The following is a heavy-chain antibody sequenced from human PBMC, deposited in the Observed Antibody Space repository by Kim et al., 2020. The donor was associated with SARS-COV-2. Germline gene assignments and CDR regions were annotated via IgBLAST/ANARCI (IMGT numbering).Heavy chain of an antibody. V-gene: IGHV4-39*02. J-gene: IGHJ4*01. D-gene: IGHD2-15*01. Sequence: SETLSRTCTVSGASISNVNYYWGWIRQTPGKGLEWIASKYYTGDTSYNPSLKSRVTISVDSAKNHFSLRLDSVTAADTAVYYCATTPFTLVGFYFDYWG. CDR1: GASISNVNYY. CDR3: ATTPFTLVGFYFDY. CDR2: KYYTGDT.